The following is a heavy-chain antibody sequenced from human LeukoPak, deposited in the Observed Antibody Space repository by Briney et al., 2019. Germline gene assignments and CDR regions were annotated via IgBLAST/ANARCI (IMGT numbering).Heavy chain of an antibody. CDR3: AKGGLVVVTAGYFDY. D-gene: IGHD2-21*02. Sequence: PGGSLRLSCAASGFTFSTYNMNWVRQAPGQGLEGVSSIPSAGTYIYYADSVKGRFTISRDNTKNTLYLQMNSLRAEDTAVYYCAKGGLVVVTAGYFDYWGQGTLVTVSS. CDR2: IPSAGTYI. J-gene: IGHJ4*02. V-gene: IGHV3-21*01. CDR1: GFTFSTYN.